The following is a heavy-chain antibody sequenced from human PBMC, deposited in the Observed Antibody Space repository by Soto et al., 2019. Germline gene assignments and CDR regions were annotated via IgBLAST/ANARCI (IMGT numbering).Heavy chain of an antibody. J-gene: IGHJ4*02. D-gene: IGHD6-13*01. V-gene: IGHV4-34*01. CDR2: INHSGST. Sequence: SETLSLTCAVYGGSFSGYYWSWIRQPPGKGLEWIGEINHSGSTNYNPSLKSRVTISVDTSKNQFSLKLSSVTAADTAVYYCAARYSSSWYVTLGFDYWGQGPLLPVS. CDR1: GGSFSGYY. CDR3: AARYSSSWYVTLGFDY.